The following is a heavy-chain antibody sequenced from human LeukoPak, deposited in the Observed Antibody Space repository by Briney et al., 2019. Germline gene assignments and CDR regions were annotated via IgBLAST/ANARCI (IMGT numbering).Heavy chain of an antibody. CDR2: INNDGRST. J-gene: IGHJ4*02. Sequence: GGSLRLSCAASGFTFNNYWMHWARQAPGRGLVWVSQINNDGRSTKYADSVKGRFTISRDNAKNTLYLQMNSLRAEDTAVYYCARGGLSTGLDYWGQGALVTVSS. D-gene: IGHD5/OR15-5a*01. CDR3: ARGGLSTGLDY. V-gene: IGHV3-74*01. CDR1: GFTFNNYW.